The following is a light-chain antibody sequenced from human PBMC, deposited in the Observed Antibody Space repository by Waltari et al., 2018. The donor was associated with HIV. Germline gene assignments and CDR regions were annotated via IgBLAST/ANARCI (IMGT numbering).Light chain of an antibody. CDR1: PSVSSH. Sequence: EFVLTQSPATLSLSQGDGATLSCRASPSVSSHLAWYQQIPGHPPRLLIYGTSNRAPGVPARFSGSGSGTDFTLTISSLEPEDFAVYFCQQRSDWPYTFGQGTKVEIK. J-gene: IGKJ2*01. CDR2: GTS. V-gene: IGKV3-11*01. CDR3: QQRSDWPYT.